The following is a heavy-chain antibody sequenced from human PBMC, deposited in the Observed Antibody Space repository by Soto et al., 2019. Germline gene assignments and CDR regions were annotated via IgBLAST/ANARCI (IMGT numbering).Heavy chain of an antibody. J-gene: IGHJ4*02. CDR3: AAVYTIDY. CDR2: ISYDGSDH. Sequence: QVQLVESGGGVVQPGRSLRLSCAASGFTFSSYAMHWVRQAPGKGLEWVAVISYDGSDHYYADSVKGRFTISRDNSKNTLLLQMNCLRTEDTAVYYCAAVYTIDYWGQGTLVTVSS. V-gene: IGHV3-30-3*01. CDR1: GFTFSSYA. D-gene: IGHD3-16*01.